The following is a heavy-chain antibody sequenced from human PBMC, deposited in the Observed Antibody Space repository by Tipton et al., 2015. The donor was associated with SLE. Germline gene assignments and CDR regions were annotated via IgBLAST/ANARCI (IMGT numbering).Heavy chain of an antibody. Sequence: TLSLTCTVSGGSISGTNYYWDWIRQPPGKGPEWIGRITNNGNTYYIPSLQSRVTMSVDTSKNHFPLKLSSVTAADTAVYYCARHDTNYGRNWFDPWGQGTLVTVSS. V-gene: IGHV4-39*01. D-gene: IGHD2-8*01. CDR2: ITNNGNT. J-gene: IGHJ5*02. CDR3: ARHDTNYGRNWFDP. CDR1: GGSISGTNYY.